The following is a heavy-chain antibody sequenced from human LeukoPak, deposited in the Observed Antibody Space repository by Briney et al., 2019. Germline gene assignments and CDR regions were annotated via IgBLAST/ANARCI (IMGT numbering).Heavy chain of an antibody. CDR1: GFIFSLAW. Sequence: GGSLSLSCARSGFIFSLAWMIRLRQTPGKGREWLGRIKSKADNETTDYAARRKGRFTISSHDTKNPQFLEMNNQKPEDTAVDYCTPYQSACGWYGLYWGQGTLVTVSS. CDR2: IKSKADNETT. J-gene: IGHJ4*02. V-gene: IGHV3-15*01. D-gene: IGHD6-19*01. CDR3: TPYQSACGWYGLY.